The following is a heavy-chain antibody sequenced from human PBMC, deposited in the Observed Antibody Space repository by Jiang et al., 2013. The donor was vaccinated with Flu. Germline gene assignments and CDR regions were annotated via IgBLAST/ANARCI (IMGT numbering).Heavy chain of an antibody. J-gene: IGHJ4*02. CDR2: ITTSGNTI. V-gene: IGHV3-11*01. Sequence: GLVKPGGSLKLSCAASGFSFSDYYMSWIRQAPGKGLEWLSYITTSGNTIFYADSVKGRFTISRDNAENSLFLQLDSLRAEDTAVYYCVRTRWEVHYYFDYWGQGTLVTVSS. CDR1: GFSFSDYY. D-gene: IGHD1-1*01. CDR3: VRTRWEVHYYFDY.